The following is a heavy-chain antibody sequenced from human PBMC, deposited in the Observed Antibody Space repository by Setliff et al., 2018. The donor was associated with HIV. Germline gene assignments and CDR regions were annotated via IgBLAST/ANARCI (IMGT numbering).Heavy chain of an antibody. Sequence: LRLSCAASGFTFSNAWMTWVRQAPGKGLEWVSSISGSGANIYYADSVKGRFTISRDNSKNTLYLQMNSLSAEDTAVYYCAKVDSYAGKNFDYWGQGTLVTVSS. D-gene: IGHD5-18*01. CDR2: ISGSGANI. J-gene: IGHJ4*02. CDR1: GFTFSNAW. V-gene: IGHV3-23*01. CDR3: AKVDSYAGKNFDY.